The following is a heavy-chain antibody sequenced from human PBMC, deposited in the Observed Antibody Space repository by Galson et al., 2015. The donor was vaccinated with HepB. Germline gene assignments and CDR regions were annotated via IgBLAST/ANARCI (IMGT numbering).Heavy chain of an antibody. CDR1: GFSFSTYA. Sequence: SLRLSCAASGFSFSTYAMHWVRQAPGKGLEYVAAISGDGKHTYYVDSVKGRFTLSRDNSNNTVFLQMSDLRPGDTAVYYCVKCDLNSGWRPFDYWGQGTLVTVSS. CDR3: VKCDLNSGWRPFDY. V-gene: IGHV3-64D*06. D-gene: IGHD5-12*01. CDR2: ISGDGKHT. J-gene: IGHJ4*02.